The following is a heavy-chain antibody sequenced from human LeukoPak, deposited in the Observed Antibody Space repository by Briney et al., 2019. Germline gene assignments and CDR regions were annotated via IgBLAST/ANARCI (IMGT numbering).Heavy chain of an antibody. Sequence: SETLSLTCTVSGGSISSSSVYWGWIRQPPGKGLEWIATISYSGSTTSHNPSLKSRVTISVDTSKNQFSLKLNSVTAADTAVYYCVRRTSGSYSDYWGQGTLVTVSS. CDR3: VRRTSGSYSDY. CDR1: GGSISSSSVY. J-gene: IGHJ4*02. D-gene: IGHD1-26*01. CDR2: ISYSGSTT. V-gene: IGHV4-39*01.